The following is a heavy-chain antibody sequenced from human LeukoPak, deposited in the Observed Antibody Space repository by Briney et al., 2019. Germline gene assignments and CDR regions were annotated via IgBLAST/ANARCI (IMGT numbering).Heavy chain of an antibody. Sequence: SGTLFLTCAVSGGSISTNNWWWSWVRQPPGKGLEWIGEIYHSGSTNYNPSLKSRVTISVDKSNNQFSLKLSSVTAADTAVYYCASAEPRGSNWYPYWGQGTLVTVSS. J-gene: IGHJ4*02. D-gene: IGHD6-13*01. CDR3: ASAEPRGSNWYPY. V-gene: IGHV4-4*02. CDR1: GGSISTNNW. CDR2: IYHSGST.